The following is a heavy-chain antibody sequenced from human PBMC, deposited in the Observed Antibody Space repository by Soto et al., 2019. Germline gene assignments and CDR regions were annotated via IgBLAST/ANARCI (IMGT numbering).Heavy chain of an antibody. CDR3: ARGRQYYDFWSGYYFGRFDP. V-gene: IGHV1-18*01. J-gene: IGHJ5*02. CDR1: GYTFTSYC. Sequence: GASVKVSCKASGYTFTSYCISWVRQAPGQGLEWMGWISAYNGNTNYAQKLQGRVTMTRNTSISTAYMELSSLRSEDTAVYYCARGRQYYDFWSGYYFGRFDPWGQGTLVTVSS. CDR2: ISAYNGNT. D-gene: IGHD3-3*01.